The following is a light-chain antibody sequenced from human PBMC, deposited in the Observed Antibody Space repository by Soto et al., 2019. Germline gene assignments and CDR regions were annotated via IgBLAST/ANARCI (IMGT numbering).Light chain of an antibody. V-gene: IGKV3-11*01. Sequence: EIVLTQSPATLSLSPGERATLSCRASQSVSSYLAWYQQKPGQAPRLLIYDASNRATGIPARFSGSGSGTDFTLTISSLEPEDFAVYYCQQRSYCPPIFTFGPGTKADIK. CDR2: DAS. CDR1: QSVSSY. CDR3: QQRSYCPPIFT. J-gene: IGKJ3*01.